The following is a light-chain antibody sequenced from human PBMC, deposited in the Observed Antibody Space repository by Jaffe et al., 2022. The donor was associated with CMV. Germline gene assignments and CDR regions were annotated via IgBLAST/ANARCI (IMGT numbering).Light chain of an antibody. Sequence: QSVLTQPPSASGTPGQRVTISCSGSSSNIGSNFLYWHQQLPGTAPTLLIYKNNQRPSGVPDRFSGSKSGTSASLAISGLRSEDEADYYCAAWDDSLSGWVFGGGTKLTVL. V-gene: IGLV1-47*01. CDR1: SSNIGSNF. J-gene: IGLJ3*02. CDR3: AAWDDSLSGWV. CDR2: KNN.